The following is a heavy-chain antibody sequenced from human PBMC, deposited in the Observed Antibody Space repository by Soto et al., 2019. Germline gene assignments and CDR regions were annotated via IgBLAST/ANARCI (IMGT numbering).Heavy chain of an antibody. J-gene: IGHJ6*02. D-gene: IGHD4-17*01. CDR2: IYYSGCS. V-gene: IGHV4-39*01. CDR3: ARHGAVRTGYYYYGMDV. Sequence: SETLSLTCTVSGGSISSSSYYWGWIRQPPGKGLEWIGSIYYSGCSYYNPSLKSRVTISVDTSKNQFSLKLSSVTAADTAVYYCARHGAVRTGYYYYGMDVWGQGTTVTVSS. CDR1: GGSISSSSYY.